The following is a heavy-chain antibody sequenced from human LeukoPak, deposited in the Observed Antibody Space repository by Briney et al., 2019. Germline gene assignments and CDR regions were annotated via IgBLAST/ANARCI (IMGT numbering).Heavy chain of an antibody. D-gene: IGHD1-1*01. CDR1: GGSIISSLYH. CDR3: ARQIVGTSWNYYYSYIDV. Sequence: SETLSLTCSVSGGSIISSLYHWGWLRQAPGKGLQWIGNVFHSGNTYYSPSLQSRVAISIDTSKNRFSLKLTSVTAADTAGYYCARQIVGTSWNYYYSYIDVWGNGTSVSVSS. V-gene: IGHV4-39*01. CDR2: VFHSGNT. J-gene: IGHJ6*03.